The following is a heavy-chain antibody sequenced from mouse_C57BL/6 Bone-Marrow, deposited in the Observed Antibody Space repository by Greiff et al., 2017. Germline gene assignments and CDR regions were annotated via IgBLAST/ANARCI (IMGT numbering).Heavy chain of an antibody. CDR2: IDPSDSYT. Sequence: QVQLQQSGAELVMPGASVKLSCKASGYTFTSYWMHWVKQRPGQGLEWIGEIDPSDSYTNYNQKFKGKSTLTVDKSSSTAYMQLSSLTSEDSAVHYCARENYDGYYGAYWGQGTLVTVSA. D-gene: IGHD2-3*01. CDR3: ARENYDGYYGAY. CDR1: GYTFTSYW. V-gene: IGHV1-69*01. J-gene: IGHJ3*01.